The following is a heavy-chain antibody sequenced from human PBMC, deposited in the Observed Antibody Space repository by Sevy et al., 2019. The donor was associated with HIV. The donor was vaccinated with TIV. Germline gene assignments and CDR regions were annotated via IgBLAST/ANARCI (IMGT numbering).Heavy chain of an antibody. J-gene: IGHJ4*02. Sequence: SETLSLTCTVSGGSITSLYWNWIRQPPGKGLEWIANIYYKGHINYNPALKSRVTLSLDTSKNQFSLGLRSVTAADTAMYYCAGENAWGRGYSWGQGTLVTVSS. CDR1: GGSITSLY. V-gene: IGHV4-59*08. CDR3: AGENAWGRGYS. D-gene: IGHD1-26*01. CDR2: IYYKGHI.